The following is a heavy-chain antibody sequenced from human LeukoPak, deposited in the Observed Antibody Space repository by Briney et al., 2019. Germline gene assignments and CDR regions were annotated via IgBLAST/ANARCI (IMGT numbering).Heavy chain of an antibody. D-gene: IGHD6-6*01. CDR1: GGSISSGGYY. V-gene: IGHV4-31*03. CDR2: IYYSGST. Sequence: PSQTLSLTCTVSGGSISSGGYYWSWIRQHPGKGLEWIGYIYYSGSTYYNPSLKGRVTISVDTSKNQFSLKLSSVTAADTAVYYCARVVEGRRYYYYYMDVWGKGTTVTVSS. J-gene: IGHJ6*03. CDR3: ARVVEGRRYYYYYMDV.